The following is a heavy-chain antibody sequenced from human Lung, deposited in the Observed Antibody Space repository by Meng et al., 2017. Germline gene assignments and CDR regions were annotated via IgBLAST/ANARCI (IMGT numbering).Heavy chain of an antibody. Sequence: HVQLRESGPGLVKPPQTLSLTCTVSGGSISSSNYYWSWIRQPPGKGLEWSGKIYNSGSTYYNPSLKSRITISVDTSKNQFSLKLSSVTAADTAVYYCARGQKGYFDLWGRGTLVTVSS. J-gene: IGHJ2*01. CDR3: ARGQKGYFDL. V-gene: IGHV4-30-4*01. CDR1: GGSISSSNYY. CDR2: IYNSGST.